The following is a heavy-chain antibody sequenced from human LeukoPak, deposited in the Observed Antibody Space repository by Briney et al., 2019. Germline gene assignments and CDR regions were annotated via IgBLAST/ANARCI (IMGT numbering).Heavy chain of an antibody. CDR3: ARDLSVWLDYFDY. CDR1: GFTFSSYW. D-gene: IGHD6-19*01. J-gene: IGHJ4*02. CDR2: IKQDGSEK. Sequence: GGSLRLSCAASGFTFSSYWMIWVRQAPGKGLEWVANIKQDGSEKYYVDSVKGRFTISRDNAKNSLYLQMNSLRAEDTAVYYCARDLSVWLDYFDYWGQGTLVTVSS. V-gene: IGHV3-7*03.